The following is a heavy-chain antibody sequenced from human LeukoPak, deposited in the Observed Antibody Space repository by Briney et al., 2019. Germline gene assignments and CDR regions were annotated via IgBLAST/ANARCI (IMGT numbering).Heavy chain of an antibody. CDR1: GGSFSGYY. V-gene: IGHV4-34*01. Sequence: PSETLSLTCAVYGGSFSGYYWSWIHQPPGKGLEWIGEINHSGSTNYNPSLKSRVTISVDTSKNQFSLKLSSVTAADTAVYYCARGESSYYFDYWGQGTLVTVSS. D-gene: IGHD3-10*01. CDR2: INHSGST. J-gene: IGHJ4*02. CDR3: ARGESSYYFDY.